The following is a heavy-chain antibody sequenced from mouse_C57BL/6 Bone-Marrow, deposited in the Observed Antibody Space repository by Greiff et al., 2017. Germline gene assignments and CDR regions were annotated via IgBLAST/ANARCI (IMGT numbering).Heavy chain of an antibody. CDR3: ARAEGYYYGSSYGSYWYFDV. V-gene: IGHV1-53*01. CDR2: INPSSGGT. J-gene: IGHJ1*03. Sequence: VQLQQPGTELVKPGASVKLSCKASGYTFTSYWMRWVKQRTGQGLEWIGNINPSSGGTYYNEKFKSKATLTVDKSSSTAYLQLSSLTSEESAVYYGARAEGYYYGSSYGSYWYFDVWGTGTTVTVSS. D-gene: IGHD1-1*01. CDR1: GYTFTSYW.